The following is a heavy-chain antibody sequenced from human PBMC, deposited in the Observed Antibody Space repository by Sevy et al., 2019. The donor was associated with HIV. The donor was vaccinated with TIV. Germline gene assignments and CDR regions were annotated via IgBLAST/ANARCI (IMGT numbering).Heavy chain of an antibody. Sequence: SETLSLTCTVSGGSISSYYWSWIRQTPGKGLEWIGYIYYSGSTNYNPSLKSRVTISVDTSKNQFSLKLSSVTAADTAVYYCARVYYDSSGYYSPYYYYYMDVWGKGTTVTVSS. V-gene: IGHV4-59*01. CDR2: IYYSGST. D-gene: IGHD3-22*01. CDR3: ARVYYDSSGYYSPYYYYYMDV. J-gene: IGHJ6*03. CDR1: GGSISSYY.